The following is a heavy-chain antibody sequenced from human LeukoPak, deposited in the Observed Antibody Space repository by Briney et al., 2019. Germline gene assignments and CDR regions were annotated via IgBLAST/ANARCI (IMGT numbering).Heavy chain of an antibody. V-gene: IGHV4-59*08. CDR1: GGSMSNYY. D-gene: IGHD3-10*01. J-gene: IGHJ4*02. Sequence: SETLSLTCTVSGGSMSNYYWTWMRHPPGKGLEWVGYIYYSGSTNYNPSLKSRVTILVDTSKNQFSLKLSSVTAADAAVYYCARLRDYGSGTYYNDYWGQGTLVTVSS. CDR2: IYYSGST. CDR3: ARLRDYGSGTYYNDY.